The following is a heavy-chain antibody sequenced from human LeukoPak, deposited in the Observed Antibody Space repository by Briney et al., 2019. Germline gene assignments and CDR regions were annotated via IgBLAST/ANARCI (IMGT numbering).Heavy chain of an antibody. V-gene: IGHV4-39*01. CDR3: ARAPFFYCSSTSCSGAGWFDP. CDR1: GGSISSSSYY. CDR2: IYYSGNT. J-gene: IGHJ5*02. Sequence: SETLSLTCIVSGGSISSSSYYWGWIRQPPGKGLEWIGNIYYSGNTYYNPSLKSRVTISVDTSKNQFSLKLSSVTAADTAVYYCARAPFFYCSSTSCSGAGWFDPWGQGTLVTVSS. D-gene: IGHD2-2*01.